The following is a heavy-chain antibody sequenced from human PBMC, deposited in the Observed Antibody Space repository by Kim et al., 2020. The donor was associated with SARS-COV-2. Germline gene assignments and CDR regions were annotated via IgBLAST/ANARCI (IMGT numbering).Heavy chain of an antibody. CDR2: INHSGST. J-gene: IGHJ3*02. CDR1: GGSFSGYY. D-gene: IGHD2-2*01. Sequence: SETLSLTCAVYGGSFSGYYWSWIRQPPGKGLEWIGEINHSGSTNYNPSLKSRVTISVDTSKNQFSLKLSSVTAADTAVYYCARGGLGYCSSTSCDGNIWGQGTMVTVSS. V-gene: IGHV4-34*01. CDR3: ARGGLGYCSSTSCDGNI.